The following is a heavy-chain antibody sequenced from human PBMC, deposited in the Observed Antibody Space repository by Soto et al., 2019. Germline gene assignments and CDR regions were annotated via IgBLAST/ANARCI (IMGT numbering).Heavy chain of an antibody. D-gene: IGHD6-13*01. CDR3: ARLFGIAAAAELSYYFDY. Sequence: SETLSLTCTVSSGSISSSTYYWGWIRQPPGKGLEWIGNIYYSGNTYYNPSLKSRVTISVDTSKNQFSLKLNSVTAADTAVYYCARLFGIAAAAELSYYFDYWGQGTLVTVSS. CDR2: IYYSGNT. V-gene: IGHV4-39*01. J-gene: IGHJ4*02. CDR1: SGSISSSTYY.